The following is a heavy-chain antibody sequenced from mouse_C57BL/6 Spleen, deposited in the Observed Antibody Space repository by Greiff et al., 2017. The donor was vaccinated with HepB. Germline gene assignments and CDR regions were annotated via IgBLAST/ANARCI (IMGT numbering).Heavy chain of an antibody. CDR3: ASPHGSRYFDV. CDR2: IDPSDSYT. J-gene: IGHJ1*03. D-gene: IGHD1-1*01. Sequence: QVQLQQPGAELVRPGTSVKLSCKASGYTFTSYWMHWVKQRPGQGLEWIGVIDPSDSYTNYNQKFKGKATLTVDTSSSTAYMQLSSLTSEDSAVYYCASPHGSRYFDVWGTGTTVTVSS. CDR1: GYTFTSYW. V-gene: IGHV1-59*01.